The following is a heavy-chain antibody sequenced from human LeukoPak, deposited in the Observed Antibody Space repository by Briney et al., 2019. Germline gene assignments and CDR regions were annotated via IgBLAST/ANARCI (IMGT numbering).Heavy chain of an antibody. Sequence: SETLSLTCIVSGGSISSYYWSWIRQPPGKGLEWIGYIYYRGSTTYNPSLKSRVTISVDTSKNQFSLKLSSVTAADTAVYYCATSAAAGSGYYYGMDVWGQGTTVTVSS. CDR3: ATSAAAGSGYYYGMDV. D-gene: IGHD6-13*01. V-gene: IGHV4-59*01. J-gene: IGHJ6*02. CDR2: IYYRGST. CDR1: GGSISSYY.